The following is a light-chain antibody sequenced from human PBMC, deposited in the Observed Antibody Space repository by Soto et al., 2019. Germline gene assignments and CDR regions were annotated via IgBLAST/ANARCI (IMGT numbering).Light chain of an antibody. J-gene: IGKJ2*01. CDR3: HQYDSSPET. CDR2: GAS. V-gene: IGKV3-20*01. Sequence: EIVLTQSPGTLSLSPGERATLSCRASQSLSSSYLAWYQQKPGQAPRLLIYGASSRATGIPDRCSGSGSGTDFTLTISRLEPEDFAVYYCHQYDSSPETFGRGTKLEIK. CDR1: QSLSSSY.